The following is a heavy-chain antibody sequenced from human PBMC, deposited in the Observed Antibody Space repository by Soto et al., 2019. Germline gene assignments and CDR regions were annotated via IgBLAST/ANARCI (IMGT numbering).Heavy chain of an antibody. CDR3: ARLPNYGGYDY. D-gene: IGHD4-17*01. Sequence: SETLSLTCAVSGGSISSGDYSWSWIRQPPGKGLEWIGYIYHSGSTYYNPSLKSRVTISVDRSKNQFSLKLSSVTAADTAMYYCARLPNYGGYDYWGQGTLVTVSS. J-gene: IGHJ4*02. V-gene: IGHV4-30-2*01. CDR1: GGSISSGDYS. CDR2: IYHSGST.